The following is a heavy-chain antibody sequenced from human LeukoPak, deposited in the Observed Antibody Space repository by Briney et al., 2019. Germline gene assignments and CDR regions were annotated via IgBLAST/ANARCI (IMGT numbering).Heavy chain of an antibody. CDR3: ARGRGTYYFDY. Sequence: GSLRLSCAATGFTVSTNYMSWVRQAPGKGLEWVSVIYSGGSTYYADSVKGRFTISRDNSKNTLYLQMNSLRAEDTAVYYCARGRGTYYFDYWGQGTLVTVSS. D-gene: IGHD3-10*01. CDR2: IYSGGST. V-gene: IGHV3-53*01. J-gene: IGHJ4*02. CDR1: GFTVSTNY.